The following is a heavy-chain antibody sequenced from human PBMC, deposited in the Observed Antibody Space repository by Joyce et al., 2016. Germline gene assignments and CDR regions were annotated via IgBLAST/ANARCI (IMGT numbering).Heavy chain of an antibody. Sequence: EVQLVESGGGLEQPGGSLRLSCADSGFTFSSYSMNWVRQAPGKGLEWVSYINSSRSTRDYADSVKGRFTISRYKAKNSLCLQMNSLRDEDTAVYYCERDTIGYCTSTSCRDYYYYYMDVWGKGTTVTVSS. CDR2: INSSRSTR. V-gene: IGHV3-48*02. J-gene: IGHJ6*03. D-gene: IGHD2-2*03. CDR1: GFTFSSYS. CDR3: ERDTIGYCTSTSCRDYYYYYMDV.